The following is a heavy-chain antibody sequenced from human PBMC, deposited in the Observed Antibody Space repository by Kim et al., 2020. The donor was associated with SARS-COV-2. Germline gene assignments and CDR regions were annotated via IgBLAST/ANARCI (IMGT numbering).Heavy chain of an antibody. Sequence: ASVKVSCKASGYTFTSYAMHWVRQAPGQRLEWMGWINAGNGNTKYSQKFQGRVTITRDTSASTAYMELSSLRSEDTAVYYCKAYYYDSRNYFDYWGQGTLVTVSS. V-gene: IGHV1-3*01. D-gene: IGHD3-22*01. CDR2: INAGNGNT. CDR3: KAYYYDSRNYFDY. CDR1: GYTFTSYA. J-gene: IGHJ4*02.